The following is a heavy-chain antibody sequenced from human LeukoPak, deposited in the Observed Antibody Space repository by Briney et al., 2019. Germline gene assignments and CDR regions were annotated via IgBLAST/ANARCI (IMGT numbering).Heavy chain of an antibody. Sequence: TLSLTCIVSSGSISSSSYYWGWIRQPPGKALEWLALIYWDDDKRYSPSLKSRLTITKDTSKNQVVLTMTNMDPVDTATYYCAHSSEMATIDAFDIWGQGTMVTVSS. V-gene: IGHV2-5*02. CDR1: SGSISSSSYY. CDR3: AHSSEMATIDAFDI. CDR2: IYWDDDK. D-gene: IGHD5-24*01. J-gene: IGHJ3*02.